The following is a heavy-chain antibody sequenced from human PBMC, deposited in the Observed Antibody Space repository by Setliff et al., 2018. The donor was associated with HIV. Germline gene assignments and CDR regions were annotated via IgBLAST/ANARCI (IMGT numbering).Heavy chain of an antibody. CDR2: IYISGTT. CDR1: GGSISTSY. J-gene: IGHJ4*02. Sequence: SETLSLTCTVSGGSISTSYWNWIRQPPGKGLEWIAYIYISGTTNYNPSLKSRVTISVDTSKNQFFLILSSVTAADTAMYYCARSYGYNVDYWGQGKLVTVSS. V-gene: IGHV4-4*09. D-gene: IGHD3-16*01. CDR3: ARSYGYNVDY.